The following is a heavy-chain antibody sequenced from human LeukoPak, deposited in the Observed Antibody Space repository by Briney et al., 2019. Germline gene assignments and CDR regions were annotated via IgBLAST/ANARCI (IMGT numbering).Heavy chain of an antibody. V-gene: IGHV1-18*01. J-gene: IGHJ4*02. CDR2: ISAYNGNT. CDR1: XXTXXXYG. CDR3: ARDHQYDYVWGSYRENFDY. Sequence: CKASXXTXXXYGISWVRQAPGQGVEWMGXISAYNGNTSYAQKLHGIVTMTPDTSTSTAYMELRSLRSDDTAVYYCARDHQYDYVWGSYRENFDYWGQGTLVTVSS. D-gene: IGHD3-16*02.